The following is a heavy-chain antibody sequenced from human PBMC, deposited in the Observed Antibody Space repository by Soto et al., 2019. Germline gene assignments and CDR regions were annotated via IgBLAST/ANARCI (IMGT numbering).Heavy chain of an antibody. J-gene: IGHJ3*02. CDR1: GFTFSSYS. D-gene: IGHD3-22*01. Sequence: GGSLRLSCAASGFTFSSYSMNWVRQAPGKGLEWVSSISSSSYIYYADSVKGRFTISRDNAKNSLYLQMNSLRAEDTAVYYCAREPIVYYYDSSGYLGDAFDIWGQGTMVNVSS. CDR2: ISSSSYI. CDR3: AREPIVYYYDSSGYLGDAFDI. V-gene: IGHV3-21*01.